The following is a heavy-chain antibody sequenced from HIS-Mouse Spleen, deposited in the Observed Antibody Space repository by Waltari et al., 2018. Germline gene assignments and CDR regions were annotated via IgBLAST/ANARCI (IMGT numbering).Heavy chain of an antibody. D-gene: IGHD6-6*01. J-gene: IGHJ4*02. CDR3: AKEPIAARLGLNY. CDR2: ISWNSGSI. V-gene: IGHV3-9*01. CDR1: GFTFDDYA. Sequence: EVQLVESGGGLVQPGRSLRLSCAASGFTFDDYAFNLVRQAPGKGLEWVSGISWNSGSIGYADSVKGRFTISRDNAKNSLYLQMNSLRAEDTALYYCAKEPIAARLGLNYWGQGTLVTVSS.